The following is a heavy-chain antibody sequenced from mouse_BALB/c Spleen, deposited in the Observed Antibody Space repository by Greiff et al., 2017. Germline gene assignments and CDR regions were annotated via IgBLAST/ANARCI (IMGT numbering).Heavy chain of an antibody. CDR2: INPSNGRT. CDR1: GYTFTSYW. Sequence: VQLQQPGAELVKPGASVKLSCKASGYTFTSYWMHWVKQRPGQGLEWIGEINPSNGRTNYNEKFKSKATLTVDKSSSTAYMQLSSLTSEDSAVYYCARLDHYFDYWGQGTTLTVSS. CDR3: ARLDHYFDY. J-gene: IGHJ2*01. V-gene: IGHV1S81*02.